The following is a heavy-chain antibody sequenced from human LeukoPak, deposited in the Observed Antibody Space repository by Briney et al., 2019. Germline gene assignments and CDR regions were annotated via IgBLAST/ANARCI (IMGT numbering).Heavy chain of an antibody. J-gene: IGHJ6*02. Sequence: GGSLRLSCAASGFTFSSYGMHWVRQAPGKGLEWVAVISCDGSNKYYADSVKGRFTISRDNSKNTLYLQMNSLRAEDTAVYYCARGISSSWYTRYYYYGMDVWGQGTTVTVSS. V-gene: IGHV3-30*03. D-gene: IGHD6-13*01. CDR2: ISCDGSNK. CDR3: ARGISSSWYTRYYYYGMDV. CDR1: GFTFSSYG.